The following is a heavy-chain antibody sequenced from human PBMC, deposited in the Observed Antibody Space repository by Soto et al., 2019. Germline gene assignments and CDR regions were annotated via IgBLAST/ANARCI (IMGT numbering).Heavy chain of an antibody. CDR1: GGSFSGYY. Sequence: PSETLTLTCAVYGGSFSGYYWSWIRQPPGKGLEWIGEINHSGSTNYNPSLKSRVTISVDTSKNQFSLKLSSVTAADTAVYYCARHAHSSSWYSGVAPHAFDIWGQGTMVTVSS. D-gene: IGHD6-13*01. J-gene: IGHJ3*02. V-gene: IGHV4-34*01. CDR2: INHSGST. CDR3: ARHAHSSSWYSGVAPHAFDI.